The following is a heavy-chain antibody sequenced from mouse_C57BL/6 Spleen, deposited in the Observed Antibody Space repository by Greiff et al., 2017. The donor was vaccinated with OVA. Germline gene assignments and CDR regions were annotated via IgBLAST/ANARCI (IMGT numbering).Heavy chain of an antibody. D-gene: IGHD2-3*01. CDR1: GYTFTSYG. CDR2: IYPRSGNT. J-gene: IGHJ2*01. V-gene: IGHV1-81*01. Sequence: VKLVESGAELARPGASVKLSCKASGYTFTSYGISWVKQRTGQGLEWIGEIYPRSGNTYYNEKFKGQATLTADKSSSTAYMELRSLTSEDSAVYFCARWDYDGTTGDYFDYWGQGTTLTVSS. CDR3: ARWDYDGTTGDYFDY.